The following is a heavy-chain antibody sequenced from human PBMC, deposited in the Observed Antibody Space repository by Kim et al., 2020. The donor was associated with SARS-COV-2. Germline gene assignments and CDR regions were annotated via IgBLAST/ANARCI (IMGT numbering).Heavy chain of an antibody. Sequence: ASVKVSCKASGYTFSNYGMSWVRQAPGQGLEWMGWINPYHNQTNYAQKFQGRVTVTTDTSMSTAYFELRNLRSDDTAVYYCAREVTIFGVDLAHGMDVWGQGTTVTVSS. V-gene: IGHV1-18*01. J-gene: IGHJ6*02. CDR1: GYTFSNYG. CDR2: INPYHNQT. D-gene: IGHD3-3*02. CDR3: AREVTIFGVDLAHGMDV.